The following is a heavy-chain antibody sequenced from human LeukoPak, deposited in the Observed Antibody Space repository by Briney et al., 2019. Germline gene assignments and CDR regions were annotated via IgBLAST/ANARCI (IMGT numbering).Heavy chain of an antibody. CDR3: ARRQYSSSWDRWYFDY. V-gene: IGHV4-31*03. CDR2: IYYSGST. CDR1: GGSISSGGYY. Sequence: KPSETLSLTCTVSGGSISSGGYYWSWIRQHPGKGLEWIGYIYYSGSTYYNPSLKSRVTISVDTSKNQFSLKLSSVTAADTAVYYCARRQYSSSWDRWYFDYWGQGTLVTVSS. J-gene: IGHJ4*02. D-gene: IGHD6-13*01.